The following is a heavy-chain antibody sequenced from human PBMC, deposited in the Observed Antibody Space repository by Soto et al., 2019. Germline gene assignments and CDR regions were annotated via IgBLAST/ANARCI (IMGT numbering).Heavy chain of an antibody. CDR1: GGSISSGDYY. CDR2: ISYSGST. CDR3: ARGPTGPMDV. Sequence: QVQLQESGPGLVKPSQTLSLPCTVSGGSISSGDYYWSWIRQPPGKGLEWIGYISYSGSTYYNPSLKSRVTISVDTSKNQYSQQLSSVTAADAAAYYCARGPTGPMDVWGQGTTVTVSS. V-gene: IGHV4-30-4*01. J-gene: IGHJ6*02. D-gene: IGHD4-17*01.